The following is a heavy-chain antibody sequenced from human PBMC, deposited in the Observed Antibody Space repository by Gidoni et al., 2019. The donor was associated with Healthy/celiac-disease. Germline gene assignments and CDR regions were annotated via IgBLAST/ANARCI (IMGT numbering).Heavy chain of an antibody. CDR3: ARDDVAFSSGWYFEGLIRAFDI. CDR1: GDSVSSNSAA. J-gene: IGHJ3*02. CDR2: TYYRSKWYN. D-gene: IGHD6-19*01. V-gene: IGHV6-1*01. Sequence: GPGLVKPSQTLSLTCAISGDSVSSNSAAWNWIRQSPSRGLEWLGRTYYRSKWYNDYAVSVKSRITINPDTSKNQFSLQLNSVTPEDTAVYYCARDDVAFSSGWYFEGLIRAFDIWGQGTMVTVSS.